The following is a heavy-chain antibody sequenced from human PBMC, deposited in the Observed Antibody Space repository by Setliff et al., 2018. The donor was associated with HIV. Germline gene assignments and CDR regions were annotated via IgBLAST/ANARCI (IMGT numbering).Heavy chain of an antibody. D-gene: IGHD1-26*01. CDR3: ARGTRVGANDAFDI. V-gene: IGHV1-46*01. J-gene: IGHJ3*02. CDR2: INPSGGST. Sequence: ASVKVSCKASGYSLTSYSINWVRQAPGQGLEWMGLINPSGGSTTYAQKFLGRVTLTRDTSISKAYMELSRLRSDDTAVYYCARGTRVGANDAFDIWGQGTMVTVSS. CDR1: GYSLTSYS.